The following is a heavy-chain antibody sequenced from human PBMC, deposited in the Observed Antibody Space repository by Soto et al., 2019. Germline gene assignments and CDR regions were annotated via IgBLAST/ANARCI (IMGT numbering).Heavy chain of an antibody. CDR2: IYRGVAT. D-gene: IGHD6-25*01. Sequence: EAQLVESGGGLIQPGGSLRLSCAVSGLNVSNNYMSWVRQAPGKGLEWVSVIYRGVATYYADSVRGRFTISRDTSKTTVYLQMNSLRAEDTAVYYCARDRSDSSRADSFDVWGQGTMVTVSS. J-gene: IGHJ3*01. CDR3: ARDRSDSSRADSFDV. CDR1: GLNVSNNY. V-gene: IGHV3-53*01.